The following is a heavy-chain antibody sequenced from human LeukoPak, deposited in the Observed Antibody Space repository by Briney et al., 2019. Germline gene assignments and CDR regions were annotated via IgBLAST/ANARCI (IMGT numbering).Heavy chain of an antibody. CDR3: ARASTSDSSTYNRC. Sequence: ASVKVSCKASGYTFTSYGISWVRQAPGQGLEWMGWISAYNGNTNYAQKLQGRVTMTTDTSTNTAYMELRSLTSDDTAVYYCARASTSDSSTYNRCWGQGTLVTVSS. CDR1: GYTFTSYG. CDR2: ISAYNGNT. J-gene: IGHJ4*02. V-gene: IGHV1-18*01. D-gene: IGHD3-22*01.